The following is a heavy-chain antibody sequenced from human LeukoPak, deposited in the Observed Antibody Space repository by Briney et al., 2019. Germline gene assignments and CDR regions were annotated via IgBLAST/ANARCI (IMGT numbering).Heavy chain of an antibody. CDR2: IWYDGSNK. J-gene: IGHJ6*02. D-gene: IGHD3-10*01. CDR1: GFTFSSYG. CDR3: ARDRYYYGSGTEYYYYYGMDV. Sequence: GGSLRLSCAASGFTFSSYGMHWVRKAPGKGLEWVAVIWYDGSNKYYADSVKGRFTISRDNSKNTLYLQMNSLRAEDTAVYYCARDRYYYGSGTEYYYYYGMDVWGQGTTVTVSS. V-gene: IGHV3-33*01.